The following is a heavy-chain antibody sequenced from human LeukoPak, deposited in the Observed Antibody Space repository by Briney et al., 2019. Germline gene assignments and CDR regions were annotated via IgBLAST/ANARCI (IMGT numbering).Heavy chain of an antibody. D-gene: IGHD3-9*01. CDR1: AFTFSDAW. CDR2: IKQDGSEK. J-gene: IGHJ4*02. V-gene: IGHV3-7*01. CDR3: ACTYYDILTGPDY. Sequence: PGGSLRLSCAASAFTFSDAWMSWVRQAPGKGLEWVANIKQDGSEKYYVDSVKGRFTISRDNAKNSLYLQMNSLRAEDTAVYYCACTYYDILTGPDYWGQGALVTVSS.